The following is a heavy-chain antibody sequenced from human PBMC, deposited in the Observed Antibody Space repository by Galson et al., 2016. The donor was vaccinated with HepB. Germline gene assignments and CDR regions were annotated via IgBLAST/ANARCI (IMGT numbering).Heavy chain of an antibody. D-gene: IGHD3-10*01. Sequence: LSCAASGFTFTSYWIHWVRQVPGEGLVWVSRINSDGSSTHYADSVKGRFTISRDNAKNTVYLQMNSLRVEDTAVYYCARVGVIPYYYYGMDVWGQGTMVIVSS. V-gene: IGHV3-74*01. CDR1: GFTFTSYW. J-gene: IGHJ6*01. CDR3: ARVGVIPYYYYGMDV. CDR2: INSDGSST.